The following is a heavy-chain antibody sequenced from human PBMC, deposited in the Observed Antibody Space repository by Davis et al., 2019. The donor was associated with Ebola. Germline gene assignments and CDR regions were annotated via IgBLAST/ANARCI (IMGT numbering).Heavy chain of an antibody. J-gene: IGHJ6*02. Sequence: MPSETLSLTCTVSGGSISSYYWSWIRQPPGKGLEWIGYIYYSGSTNYNPSLKSRVTISVDTSKNQFSLKLSSVTAADTAVYYCARGGLRVYDFWSGRPSSYGMDVWGQGTTVTVSS. CDR3: ARGGLRVYDFWSGRPSSYGMDV. CDR1: GGSISSYY. CDR2: IYYSGST. V-gene: IGHV4-59*01. D-gene: IGHD3-3*01.